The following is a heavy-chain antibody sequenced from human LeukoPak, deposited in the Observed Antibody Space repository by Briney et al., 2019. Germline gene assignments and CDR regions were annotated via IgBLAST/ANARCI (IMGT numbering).Heavy chain of an antibody. J-gene: IGHJ4*02. CDR3: ARQTGSGLFILP. CDR2: IYHSGST. V-gene: IGHV4-34*01. D-gene: IGHD3/OR15-3a*01. CDR1: GGSFSGYY. Sequence: PSETLSLTCAVYGGSFSGYYWSWIRQPPGKGLEWIGSIYHSGSTYYNPSLKSRVTISVDTPKNQFSLRLTSVTAADTAVYYCARQTGSGLFILPGGQGTLVTVSS.